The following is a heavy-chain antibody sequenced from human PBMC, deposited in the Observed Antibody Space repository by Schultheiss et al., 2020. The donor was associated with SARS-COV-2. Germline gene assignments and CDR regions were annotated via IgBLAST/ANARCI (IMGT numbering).Heavy chain of an antibody. CDR3: ARVSGGGYYYYMDV. J-gene: IGHJ6*03. CDR2: IYTSGST. V-gene: IGHV4-59*10. CDR1: GGSFSGYY. D-gene: IGHD3-16*01. Sequence: SETLSLTCAVYGGSFSGYYWSWIRQPAGKGLEWIGRIYTSGSTNYNPSLKSRVTMSVDTSKNQFSLKLSSVTAADTAVYYCARVSGGGYYYYMDVWGKGTTVTVSS.